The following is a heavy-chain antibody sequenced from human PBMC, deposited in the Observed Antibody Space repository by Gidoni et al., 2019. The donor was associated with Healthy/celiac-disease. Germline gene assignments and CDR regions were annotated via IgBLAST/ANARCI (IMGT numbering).Heavy chain of an antibody. CDR2: IKQDGSEK. CDR1: GFTFSSYW. V-gene: IGHV3-7*04. Sequence: EVQLVESGGGLVQPGGSLRLSCAASGFTFSSYWMSWVRQAPGKGLEWVANIKQDGSEKYYVDSVKGRFTISRDNAKNSLYLQMNSLRAEDTAVYYCASDSSSGWYWGDYYYGMDVWGQGTTVTVSS. CDR3: ASDSSSGWYWGDYYYGMDV. J-gene: IGHJ6*02. D-gene: IGHD6-19*01.